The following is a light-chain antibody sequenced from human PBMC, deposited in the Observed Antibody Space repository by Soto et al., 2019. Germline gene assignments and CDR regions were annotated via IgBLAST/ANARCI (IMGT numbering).Light chain of an antibody. CDR2: AAS. CDR3: QQANSFPRT. CDR1: QGISSW. Sequence: DIQMTQSPSSVSASVGDRVAITCRASQGISSWLAWYQKKPGKAPKLLIYAASNLHSGVPSRFSGSGSGTDFTLTISSLQPEDFATYYCQQANSFPRTFGQGTKVEIK. V-gene: IGKV1-12*01. J-gene: IGKJ2*01.